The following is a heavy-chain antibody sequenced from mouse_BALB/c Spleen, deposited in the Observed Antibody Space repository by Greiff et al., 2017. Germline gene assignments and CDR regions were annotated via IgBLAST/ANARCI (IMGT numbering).Heavy chain of an antibody. D-gene: IGHD4-1*01. J-gene: IGHJ3*01. CDR1: GFSLTSYD. CDR3: GREDWEFAY. V-gene: IGHV2-9-2*01. CDR2: IWTGGGT. Sequence: LVESGPGLVAPSQSLSITCTVSGFSLTSYDISWIRQPPGKGLEWLGVIWTGGGTNYNSAFMSRLSISKDNSKSQVFLKMNSLQTDDTAIYYCGREDWEFAYWGQGTLVTVSA.